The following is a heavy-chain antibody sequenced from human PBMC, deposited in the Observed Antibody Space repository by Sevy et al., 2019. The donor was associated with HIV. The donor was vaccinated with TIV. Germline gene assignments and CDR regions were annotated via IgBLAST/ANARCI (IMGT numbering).Heavy chain of an antibody. CDR3: ARDRDDYAAGRRHPYYYYHGMDV. CDR1: GFISSPYW. Sequence: GGSLRLSCTASGFISSPYWMHWVRQAPGKGLVWVSRINPDGSITSYADAVKGRFTISRDNAKNSLFLQMNSLRPEDTAVYYCARDRDDYAAGRRHPYYYYHGMDVWGRGTTVTVSS. J-gene: IGHJ6*02. V-gene: IGHV3-74*01. CDR2: INPDGSIT. D-gene: IGHD3-10*01.